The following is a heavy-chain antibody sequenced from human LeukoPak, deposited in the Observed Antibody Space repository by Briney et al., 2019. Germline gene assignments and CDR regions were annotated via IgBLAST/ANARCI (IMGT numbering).Heavy chain of an antibody. Sequence: GGSLRLSCAASGFAVSNNYMTWVRQAPGKGLEWVANIKGDGSETSYVTSVRGRFTISRDNAKNSLYLQMNNLRVEDTAVYYCAREEVKSFDNWGQGTLVTVSS. CDR3: AREEVKSFDN. CDR1: GFAVSNNY. V-gene: IGHV3-7*03. J-gene: IGHJ4*02. CDR2: IKGDGSET.